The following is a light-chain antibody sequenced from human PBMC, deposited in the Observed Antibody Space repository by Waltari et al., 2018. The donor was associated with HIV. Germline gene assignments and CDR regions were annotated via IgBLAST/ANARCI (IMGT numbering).Light chain of an antibody. CDR2: WAS. CDR1: QSVLYSSNNKNY. CDR3: QQYYSTPRT. Sequence: DIVMTQSPDSLAVSLGERATINCKSSQSVLYSSNNKNYLAWYQQKPGQPPKLLIYWASTRESGVPDRFSGCRSGTDFTLTISSLQAEDVAVYYCQQYYSTPRTFGQGTKVEIK. V-gene: IGKV4-1*01. J-gene: IGKJ1*01.